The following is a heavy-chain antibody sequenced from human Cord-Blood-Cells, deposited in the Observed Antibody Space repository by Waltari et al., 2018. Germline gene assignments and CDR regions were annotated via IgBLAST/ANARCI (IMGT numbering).Heavy chain of an antibody. CDR3: ARVGRQLVATSGNH. J-gene: IGHJ5*02. Sequence: QVQLQQWGAGLLKPSETLSLTCAVYGGSFSGYYWSWIRQPPGKGLEWIGEINHSGSTNYNPSLKSRVTISVDTSKNQFSLKLSSVTAADTAVYYCARVGRQLVATSGNHWGQGTLVTVSS. CDR2: INHSGST. CDR1: GGSFSGYY. V-gene: IGHV4-34*01. D-gene: IGHD5-12*01.